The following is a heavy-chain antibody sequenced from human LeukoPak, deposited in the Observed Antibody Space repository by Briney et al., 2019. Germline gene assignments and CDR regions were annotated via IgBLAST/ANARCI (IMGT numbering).Heavy chain of an antibody. CDR3: ARDPPVYGSRDY. CDR1: GGSISSYY. J-gene: IGHJ4*02. V-gene: IGHV4-59*12. Sequence: SETLSLTCTVSGGSISSYYWSWIRQPPGKGLEWIGYIYYSGSTNYNPSLKSRVTISVDTSKNQFSLKLSSVTAADTAVYYRARDPPVYGSRDYWGQGTLVTVSS. D-gene: IGHD2-15*01. CDR2: IYYSGST.